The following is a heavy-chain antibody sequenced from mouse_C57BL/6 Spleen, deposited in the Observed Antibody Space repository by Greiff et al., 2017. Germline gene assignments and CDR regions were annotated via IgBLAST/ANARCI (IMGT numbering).Heavy chain of an antibody. D-gene: IGHD1-1*01. CDR3: TRVRGYGSSLDY. J-gene: IGHJ2*01. V-gene: IGHV5-9-1*02. CDR2: ISSGGDYI. CDR1: GFTFSSYA. Sequence: EVQVVESGEGLVKPGGSLKLSCAASGFTFSSYAMSWVRQTPEKRLEWVAYISSGGDYIYYADTVKGRFTISRDNARNTLYLQMSSLKSEDTAMYYCTRVRGYGSSLDYWGQGTTLTVSS.